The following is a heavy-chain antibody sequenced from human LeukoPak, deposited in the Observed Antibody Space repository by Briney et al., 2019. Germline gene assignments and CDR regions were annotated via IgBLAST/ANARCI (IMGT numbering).Heavy chain of an antibody. CDR1: GYTLTELS. CDR3: ATVTPKQQLASYYYYGMDV. Sequence: ASVKVSCKVSGYTLTELSMHWVRQAPGKGLEWMGGFDPEDGETIYAQKFQGRVTMTEDTSTDTAYMELSSLRSEDTAVYYCATVTPKQQLASYYYYGMDVWGQETTVTVSS. CDR2: FDPEDGET. J-gene: IGHJ6*02. D-gene: IGHD6-13*01. V-gene: IGHV1-24*01.